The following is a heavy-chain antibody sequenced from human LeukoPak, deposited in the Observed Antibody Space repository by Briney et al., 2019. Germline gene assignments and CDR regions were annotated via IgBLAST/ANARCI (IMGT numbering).Heavy chain of an antibody. Sequence: SETLSLTCTVSGGSISSSSYYWGWIRQPPGKGLEWIGSIYYSGSTYYNPSLKSRVTISVDTSKNQFSLKLSSVTAADTAVYYCASQIAAAADSGYYYYYMDVWGKGTTVTVSS. CDR3: ASQIAAAADSGYYYYYMDV. J-gene: IGHJ6*03. CDR2: IYYSGST. D-gene: IGHD6-13*01. CDR1: GGSISSSSYY. V-gene: IGHV4-39*07.